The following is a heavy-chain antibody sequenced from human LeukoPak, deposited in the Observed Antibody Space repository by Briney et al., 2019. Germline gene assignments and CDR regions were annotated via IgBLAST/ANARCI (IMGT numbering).Heavy chain of an antibody. CDR2: IHSGDST. V-gene: IGHV3-53*01. CDR3: AREGPHSSRYYYYGMDV. D-gene: IGHD2-21*01. J-gene: IGHJ6*02. Sequence: GGSLRLSCAASGFTVSNNYMTWVRQAPGKGLEWVSVIHSGDSTCYADSVKGRFTISRDNSKNTLYLQMNSLRAEDTTVYYCAREGPHSSRYYYYGMDVWGQGTTVTVSS. CDR1: GFTVSNNY.